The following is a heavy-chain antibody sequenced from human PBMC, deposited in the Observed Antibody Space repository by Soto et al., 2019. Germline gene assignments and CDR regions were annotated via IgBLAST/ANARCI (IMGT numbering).Heavy chain of an antibody. Sequence: LSLTCTVSGVSVSSGSFYWAWIRQPPGKGLEWIGFGSYSGTTNYKPSLKSRVTISVDTSRSQISLKVSSLTAADTAVYYCARGATVTQYDYWGQGTLVSVSS. CDR2: GSYSGTT. J-gene: IGHJ4*02. D-gene: IGHD4-17*01. CDR1: GVSVSSGSFY. V-gene: IGHV4-61*01. CDR3: ARGATVTQYDY.